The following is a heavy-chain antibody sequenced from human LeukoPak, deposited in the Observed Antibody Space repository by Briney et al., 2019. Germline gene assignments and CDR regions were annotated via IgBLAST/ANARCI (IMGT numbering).Heavy chain of an antibody. CDR3: AREGWQQLANWFDP. CDR1: DFIFRSYW. CDR2: VKQDGTER. V-gene: IGHV3-7*01. J-gene: IGHJ5*02. Sequence: PGGSLRLSCAASDFIFRSYWMSWVRQAPGKGLEWVANVKQDGTERYYVDSVKGRFTISRDNAKNSLYLQMNSLRAEDTAVYYCAREGWQQLANWFDPWGQGTLVTVSS. D-gene: IGHD6-13*01.